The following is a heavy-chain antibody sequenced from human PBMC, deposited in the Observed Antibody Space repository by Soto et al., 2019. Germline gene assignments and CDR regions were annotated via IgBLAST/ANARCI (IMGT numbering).Heavy chain of an antibody. D-gene: IGHD6-13*01. CDR2: INHSGST. CDR1: GGSFSGYY. CDR3: ARGRKRSSWSRNWFDP. V-gene: IGHV4-34*01. Sequence: SETLSLTCAVYGGSFSGYYWSWIRQPPGKGLEWIGEINHSGSTNYNPSLKSRVTISVDTSKNQFSLKLSSVTAADTAVYYCARGRKRSSWSRNWFDPWGQGTLVT. J-gene: IGHJ5*02.